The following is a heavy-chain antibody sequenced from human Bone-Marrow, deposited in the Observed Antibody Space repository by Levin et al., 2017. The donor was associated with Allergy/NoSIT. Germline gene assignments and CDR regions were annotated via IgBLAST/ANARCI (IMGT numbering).Heavy chain of an antibody. CDR2: INNGGTA. CDR3: GKGGWSSTGGVGP. V-gene: IGHV3-23*01. CDR1: GFTLSSYS. Sequence: GGSLRLSCAASGFTLSSYSMNWVRQAPGKGLEWVSGINNGGTAFYADSVKGRFTISRDISNNIVHLQMNSLRADDTAVYYCGKGGWSSTGGVGPWGQGTRVTVSS. D-gene: IGHD3-16*01. J-gene: IGHJ5*02.